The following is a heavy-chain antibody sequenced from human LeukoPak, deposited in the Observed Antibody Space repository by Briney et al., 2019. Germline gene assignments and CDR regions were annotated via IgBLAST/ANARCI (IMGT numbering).Heavy chain of an antibody. D-gene: IGHD3-16*01. V-gene: IGHV4-34*01. Sequence: SETLSLTCAVYGGSFSGYYWSWIRQPPGKGLEWIGEINHSGSTNYNPSLKSRVTISVDTSKNQFSLKPSSVTAVDTAVYYCARGPRSHDYVWGSSSSWWFDPWGQGTLVTVSS. CDR1: GGSFSGYY. J-gene: IGHJ5*02. CDR3: ARGPRSHDYVWGSSSSWWFDP. CDR2: INHSGST.